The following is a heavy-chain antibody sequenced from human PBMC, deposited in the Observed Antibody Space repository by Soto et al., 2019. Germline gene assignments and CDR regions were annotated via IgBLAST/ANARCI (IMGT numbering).Heavy chain of an antibody. V-gene: IGHV1-69*02. Sequence: QVQLVQSGAEVKKPGSSVKVSCKASGGTFSSYTISWVRQAPGQGLEWMGRIIPILGIANYAQKFQGRVTITADKPTSTAYMELSSLRSEDTAVYYCARDGGLAYCGGDCYSWGQGTLVTVSS. D-gene: IGHD2-21*02. CDR1: GGTFSSYT. J-gene: IGHJ4*02. CDR3: ARDGGLAYCGGDCYS. CDR2: IIPILGIA.